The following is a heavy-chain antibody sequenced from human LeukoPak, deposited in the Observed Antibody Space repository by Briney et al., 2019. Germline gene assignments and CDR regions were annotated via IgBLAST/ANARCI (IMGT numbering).Heavy chain of an antibody. J-gene: IGHJ4*02. Sequence: GGSLRLSCAASGFTFSNAWMSWVRQAPGKGLEWVGRILSKSEGGTADYSSPVKGRFTISRDDSKNTLYLQMDSLKPEDTAIYYCTTESYDRWGQGTLVTVSS. CDR1: GFTFSNAW. CDR3: TTESYDR. CDR2: ILSKSEGGTA. V-gene: IGHV3-15*01. D-gene: IGHD3-22*01.